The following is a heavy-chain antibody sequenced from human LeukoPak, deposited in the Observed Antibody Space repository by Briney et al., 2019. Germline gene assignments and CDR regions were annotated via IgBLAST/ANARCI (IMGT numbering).Heavy chain of an antibody. Sequence: HWASVKVSCTASGYTFTSYYMHWVRQAPGQGLEWMGLINPTGGSTGYAQKFQGRVTMTRDMSTSTDYMELSSLRSEDTAIYYCARDNSVGDNAWWFDPWGQGTLVTVSS. CDR3: ARDNSVGDNAWWFDP. CDR1: GYTFTSYY. J-gene: IGHJ5*02. D-gene: IGHD1-26*01. CDR2: INPTGGST. V-gene: IGHV1-46*01.